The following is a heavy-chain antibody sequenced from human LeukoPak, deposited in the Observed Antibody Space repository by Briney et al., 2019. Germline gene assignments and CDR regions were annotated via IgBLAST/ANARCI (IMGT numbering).Heavy chain of an antibody. CDR3: ARIGDYGDSSYYFDY. CDR2: ISSSSSYI. J-gene: IGHJ4*02. CDR1: GFTFSSYS. D-gene: IGHD4-17*01. Sequence: GGSLRLFCAASGFTFSSYSMSWVRQAPGKGLEWVSSISSSSSYIYYADSVKGRFTISRDNAKNSLYLQMNSLRAEDTAVYYCARIGDYGDSSYYFDYWGQGTLVTVSS. V-gene: IGHV3-21*01.